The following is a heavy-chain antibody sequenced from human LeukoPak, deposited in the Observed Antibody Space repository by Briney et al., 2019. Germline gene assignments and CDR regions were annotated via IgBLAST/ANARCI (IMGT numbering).Heavy chain of an antibody. V-gene: IGHV4-30-4*01. CDR1: GGSISSGDYY. Sequence: SQTLSLTCTVSGGSISSGDYYWSWLRQPPGKGLEWIGYIYYSGSTYYNPSLKSRVTISVDTSKNQFSLKLSSVTAADTAVYYCARDRYYDSSGYYLFDYWGQGTLVTVSS. CDR3: ARDRYYDSSGYYLFDY. CDR2: IYYSGST. D-gene: IGHD3-22*01. J-gene: IGHJ4*02.